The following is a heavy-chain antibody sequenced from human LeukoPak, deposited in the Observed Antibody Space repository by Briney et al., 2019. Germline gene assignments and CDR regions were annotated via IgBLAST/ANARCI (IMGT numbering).Heavy chain of an antibody. CDR2: IYPGDFDT. D-gene: IGHD5-18*01. Sequence: GVSLQISCTASAYRFTRYWIGWAGQMPGKGLEWMGIIYPGDFDTRSSPSFRAQVTISADKSISTAYLQWSSLKASDTAMYYCARQDTGQLFTDSGGQGTLVTVSS. V-gene: IGHV5-51*01. CDR3: ARQDTGQLFTDS. J-gene: IGHJ4*02. CDR1: AYRFTRYW.